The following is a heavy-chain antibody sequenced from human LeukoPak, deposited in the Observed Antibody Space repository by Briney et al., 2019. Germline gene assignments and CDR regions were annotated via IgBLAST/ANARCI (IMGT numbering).Heavy chain of an antibody. CDR1: GYTFTGYY. J-gene: IGHJ5*02. CDR2: INPNSGGT. Sequence: ASVKVSCKASGYTFTGYYKHWVRQAPGQGLEWMGWINPNSGGTNYAQKFQGRVTMTRGTSISTAYMELSRLRSDDTAVYYCARDSRYSSSWFDPWGQGTLVTVSS. V-gene: IGHV1-2*02. CDR3: ARDSRYSSSWFDP. D-gene: IGHD6-13*01.